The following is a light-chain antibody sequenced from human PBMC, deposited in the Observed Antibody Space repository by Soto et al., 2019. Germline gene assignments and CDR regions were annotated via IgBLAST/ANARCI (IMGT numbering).Light chain of an antibody. CDR2: GAS. CDR3: QQYNKWPYT. J-gene: IGKJ2*01. V-gene: IGKV3-15*01. Sequence: DIVMTQSPATLSVSPGETAALSCRAGQSVGRNFAWYQQKPGQAPRLLIYGASTRATDIPARFRGSGSGTEFTLTISSLQSEDFAIYYCQQYNKWPYTFGQGTKPEIK. CDR1: QSVGRN.